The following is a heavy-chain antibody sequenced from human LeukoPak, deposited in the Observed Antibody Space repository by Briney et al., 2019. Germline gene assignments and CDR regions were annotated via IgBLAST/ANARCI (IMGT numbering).Heavy chain of an antibody. Sequence: GASVKVSCTASGYTFSSYDINWVRLATGQGLEWMGWMNPNSGNTGYAHKFQGRVTITRNTSINTAYMELSSLRSEDTAVYYCARGCRRVRGVIFGHYYYYMDVWGKGTTVTVSS. CDR3: ARGCRRVRGVIFGHYYYYMDV. CDR1: GYTFSSYD. D-gene: IGHD3-10*01. CDR2: MNPNSGNT. J-gene: IGHJ6*03. V-gene: IGHV1-8*03.